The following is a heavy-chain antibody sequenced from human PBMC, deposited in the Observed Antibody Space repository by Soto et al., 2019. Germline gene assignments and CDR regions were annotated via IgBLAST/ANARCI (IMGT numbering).Heavy chain of an antibody. D-gene: IGHD6-13*01. V-gene: IGHV1-69*01. CDR2: IIPMSGIG. J-gene: IGHJ6*02. CDR3: VRDGSIAAAGSNYYYGMDV. Sequence: QVQLVQSGAEVKKPGSSVKVSCKASGGTFSSSAISCVRQAPGQGLEWMGGIIPMSGIGKYAQKFQGRVTITADDSTSTVYMELNRLRSEDTAVYYCVRDGSIAAAGSNYYYGMDVWGQGTTVTVSS. CDR1: GGTFSSSA.